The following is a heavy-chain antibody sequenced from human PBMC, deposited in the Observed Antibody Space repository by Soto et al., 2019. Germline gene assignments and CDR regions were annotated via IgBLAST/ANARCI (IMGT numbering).Heavy chain of an antibody. V-gene: IGHV1-18*01. CDR2: ISAYNGNT. CDR1: GYTFTSYG. CDR3: ARDAWDCGDYVTTYYFDY. Sequence: GASVKVSCKASGYTFTSYGISWVRQAPGQGLEWMGWISAYNGNTNYAQKLQGRVTMTTDTSTSTAYMELRSLRSDDTAVYYCARDAWDCGDYVTTYYFDYWGQGTLVTVSS. J-gene: IGHJ4*02. D-gene: IGHD4-17*01.